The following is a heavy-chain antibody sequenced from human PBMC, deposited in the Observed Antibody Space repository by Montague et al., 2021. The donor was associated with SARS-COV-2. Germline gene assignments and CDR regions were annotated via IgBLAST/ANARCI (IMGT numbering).Heavy chain of an antibody. D-gene: IGHD3-10*01. CDR3: SRGRRILLWFGELFPGGDYYGMDV. CDR2: KKNSGST. V-gene: IGHV4-34*01. J-gene: IGHJ6*04. Sequence: KKNSGSTNYNPSLKSRVTISVDTSKNQFSLKLSSVTAADTAVYYCSRGRRILLWFGELFPGGDYYGMDVWGKGNTV.